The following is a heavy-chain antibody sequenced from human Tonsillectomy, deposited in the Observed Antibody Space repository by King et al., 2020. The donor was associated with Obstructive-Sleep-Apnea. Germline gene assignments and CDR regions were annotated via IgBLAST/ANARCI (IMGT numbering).Heavy chain of an antibody. CDR2: INPSGGST. CDR1: GYTFTSYY. Sequence: VQLVESGAEVKKPGASVKVSCKASGYTFTSYYMHWVRQAPGQGLEWMGIINPSGGSTSYAQKFQGRVTMTRDTSTSTVYMELSSLGSEDKAVYYCAGAESSGSYFGTFDYWGQGTLVTVSS. J-gene: IGHJ4*02. V-gene: IGHV1-46*01. D-gene: IGHD1-26*01. CDR3: AGAESSGSYFGTFDY.